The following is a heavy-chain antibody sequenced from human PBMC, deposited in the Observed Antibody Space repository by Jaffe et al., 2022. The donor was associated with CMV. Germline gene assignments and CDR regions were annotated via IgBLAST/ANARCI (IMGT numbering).Heavy chain of an antibody. CDR1: GFSFSDYN. CDR2: ISSSKSI. J-gene: IGHJ4*02. Sequence: EVPLVESGGGLVKPGGSLRLSCAASGFSFSDYNMNWVRQAPGKGLEWVASISSSKSIDYAESLKGRFTISRDNAKDLLYLQINGLRAEDTAVYYCTRYGGKYPFDFWGQGTMVTVSS. D-gene: IGHD4-17*01. V-gene: IGHV3-21*02. CDR3: TRYGGKYPFDF.